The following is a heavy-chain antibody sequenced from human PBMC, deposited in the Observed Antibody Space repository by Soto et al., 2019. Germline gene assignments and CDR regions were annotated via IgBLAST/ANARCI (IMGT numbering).Heavy chain of an antibody. Sequence: QVQLQESGPGQVKPSQTLSLTCTVSGGSISNGDYFWNWIRQPPGKGLEWIGYIYYSGSTYYNPSLKSRVTISVDMSKNHFSLKLTSVTAADTAMYYCAGGAGGSTWFDYWGQGTLVTVSS. CDR2: IYYSGST. J-gene: IGHJ4*02. V-gene: IGHV4-30-4*01. CDR1: GGSISNGDYF. D-gene: IGHD6-13*01. CDR3: AGGAGGSTWFDY.